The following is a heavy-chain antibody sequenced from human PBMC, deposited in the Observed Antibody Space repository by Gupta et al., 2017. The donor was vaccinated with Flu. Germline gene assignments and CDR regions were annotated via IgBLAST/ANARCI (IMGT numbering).Heavy chain of an antibody. V-gene: IGHV3-21*01. CDR2: ISSSSSYI. CDR1: GFTFSSYD. J-gene: IGHJ4*02. D-gene: IGHD2-15*01. Sequence: EVQLVVSGGGLVQPGGTLRLSCSAPGFTFSSYDMNWVRQAPGKGLEWVSSISSSSSYIYYADSVRGRFTISRDNADNSLYLQMNSLRAEDTAVYYCTRAWDCSGGSCYSDYWGQGALVTVSS. CDR3: TRAWDCSGGSCYSDY.